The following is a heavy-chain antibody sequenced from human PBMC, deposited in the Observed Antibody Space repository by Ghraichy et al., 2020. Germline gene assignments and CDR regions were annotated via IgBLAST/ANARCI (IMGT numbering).Heavy chain of an antibody. Sequence: ASVKVSCKASGFTFPSYGISWVRQAPGQGLEWMGWISGNTGNTNFAQKFQGRVTLTTDTSTNTAYMELRSLRSDDTAVYYCARDPDPYSGSYFDSWGQGTLVSVSS. V-gene: IGHV1-18*04. CDR1: GFTFPSYG. CDR2: ISGNTGNT. D-gene: IGHD1-26*01. CDR3: ARDPDPYSGSYFDS. J-gene: IGHJ4*02.